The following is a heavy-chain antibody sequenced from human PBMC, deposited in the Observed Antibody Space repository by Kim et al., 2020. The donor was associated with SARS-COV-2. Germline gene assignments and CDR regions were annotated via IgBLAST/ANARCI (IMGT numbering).Heavy chain of an antibody. CDR2: IYSGGDT. V-gene: IGHV3-53*01. CDR3: ARFDWGSGYFDP. Sequence: GGSLRLSCAASGLTVSSNYMGWLRQAPGTGLQWISLIYSGGDTYYADSVRGRFTISKDNSRNTLYLELNRLRPDDTAVYYCARFDWGSGYFDPWGRGPLV. D-gene: IGHD3-9*01. CDR1: GLTVSSNY. J-gene: IGHJ2*01.